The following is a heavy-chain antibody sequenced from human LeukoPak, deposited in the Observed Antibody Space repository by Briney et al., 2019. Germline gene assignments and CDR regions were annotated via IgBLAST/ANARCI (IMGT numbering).Heavy chain of an antibody. D-gene: IGHD5-12*01. J-gene: IGHJ5*02. CDR2: IIPIFGIT. CDR1: GGTFSSYA. CDR3: ARGDIVATNCWFDP. V-gene: IGHV1-69*04. Sequence: ASVKVSCKASGGTFSSYAISWVRQAPGQGLEWMGRIIPIFGITNYAQKFQGRVTITADKSTSTAYMELSSLRSEDTAVYYCARGDIVATNCWFDPWGQGTLVTVSS.